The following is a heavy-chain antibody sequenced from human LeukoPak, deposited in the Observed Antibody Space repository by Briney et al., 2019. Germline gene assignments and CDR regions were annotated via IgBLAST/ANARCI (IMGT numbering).Heavy chain of an antibody. J-gene: IGHJ3*02. Sequence: GGSLRLSCAASGFTFSSYWMTWVRQAPGKGLEWVANIKQDGSEKYYVDSVKGRFTISRDNAKISLYLQMNSLRAEDTAVYYCARDESLGDFWSGYFDALDMWGQGTMVTVSS. CDR1: GFTFSSYW. CDR3: ARDESLGDFWSGYFDALDM. D-gene: IGHD3-3*01. CDR2: IKQDGSEK. V-gene: IGHV3-7*01.